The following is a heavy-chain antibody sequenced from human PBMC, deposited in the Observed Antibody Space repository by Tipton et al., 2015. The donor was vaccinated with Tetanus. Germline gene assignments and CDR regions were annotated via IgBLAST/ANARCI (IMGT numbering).Heavy chain of an antibody. CDR3: ARRSYCSSSRCFDAFDI. CDR2: IYYSGST. CDR1: GDSISSYF. D-gene: IGHD2-2*01. V-gene: IGHV4-59*07. J-gene: IGHJ3*02. Sequence: GLVKPSDTLSLSCSVSGDSISSYFWSWIRQSPGQGLEWIGLIYYSGSTSYNPSLKSRAAISMDTSKNQISLKLSSVTAADTAVYYCARRSYCSSSRCFDAFDIWGQGTMVTVSS.